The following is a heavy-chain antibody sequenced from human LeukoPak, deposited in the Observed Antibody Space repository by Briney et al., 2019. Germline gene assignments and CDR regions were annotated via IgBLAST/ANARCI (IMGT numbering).Heavy chain of an antibody. Sequence: SQTLSLTCAISGDIVSSNSAAWNWIRQSPSRGLEWLGRTYYRSKWYNDYAVSVKSRITINPDTSKNQFSLQLNSVTPEDTAVYYCARDEYSDGGNRWRGYGMDVWGQGTTVTVSS. CDR2: TYYRSKWYN. CDR1: GDIVSSNSAA. J-gene: IGHJ6*02. D-gene: IGHD4-23*01. CDR3: ARDEYSDGGNRWRGYGMDV. V-gene: IGHV6-1*01.